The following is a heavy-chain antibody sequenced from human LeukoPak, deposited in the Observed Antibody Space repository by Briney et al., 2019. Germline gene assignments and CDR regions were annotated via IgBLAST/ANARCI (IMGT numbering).Heavy chain of an antibody. CDR1: GGTFSSYA. V-gene: IGHV3-21*01. D-gene: IGHD2-2*01. Sequence: SCKASGGTFSSYAISWVRQAPGKGLEWVSSISSSSSYIYYADSVKGRFTISRDNAKNSLYLQMNSLRAEDTAVYYCASQDIVVVPAAMQGPSDYWGQGTLVTVSS. CDR3: ASQDIVVVPAAMQGPSDY. CDR2: ISSSSSYI. J-gene: IGHJ4*02.